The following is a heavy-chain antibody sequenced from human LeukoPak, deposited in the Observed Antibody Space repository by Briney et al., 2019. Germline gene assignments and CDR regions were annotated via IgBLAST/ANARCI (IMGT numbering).Heavy chain of an antibody. CDR1: GYSFGGFY. D-gene: IGHD1-14*01. J-gene: IGHJ4*02. Sequence: GGSLRLSCEDSGYSFGGFYMHWVRQAPGKGLEWVARIKGDGSETHYVDSVKGRFTIARDNAKNSVYLYMSTLRAEDTAVYYCARYLETPCRNLDYWGQGTLVTVSS. CDR2: IKGDGSET. CDR3: ARYLETPCRNLDY. V-gene: IGHV3-7*01.